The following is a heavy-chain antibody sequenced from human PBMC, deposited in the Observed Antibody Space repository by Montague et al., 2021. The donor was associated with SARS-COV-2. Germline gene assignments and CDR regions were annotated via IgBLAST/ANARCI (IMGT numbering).Heavy chain of an antibody. D-gene: IGHD6-19*01. CDR2: INYSGST. CDR3: ASEMEWHWLAA. J-gene: IGHJ5*02. V-gene: IGHV4-34*01. CDR1: GGSISSYY. Sequence: SETLSLTCAVSGGSISSYYWSWIRQPPGKGLEWIGEINYSGSTNYNPSLKSRVTITVDTSKNQFSLKLSSVTAADTAVYYCASEMEWHWLAAWGQGKLVSVSS.